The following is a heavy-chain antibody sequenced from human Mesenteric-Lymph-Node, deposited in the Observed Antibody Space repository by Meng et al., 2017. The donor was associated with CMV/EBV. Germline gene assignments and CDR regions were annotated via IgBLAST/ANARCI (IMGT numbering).Heavy chain of an antibody. J-gene: IGHJ4*02. Sequence: SGFSFSGYDMSWVRQAPGKGLEWVSTISSSGGTTYYADSVKGRFTIARDNAKNTLYLQMSSLRADDTAVYSCAKYASMVRGVSEIDHWGQGTLVTVSS. V-gene: IGHV3-23*01. CDR3: AKYASMVRGVSEIDH. D-gene: IGHD3-10*01. CDR1: GFSFSGYD. CDR2: ISSSGGTT.